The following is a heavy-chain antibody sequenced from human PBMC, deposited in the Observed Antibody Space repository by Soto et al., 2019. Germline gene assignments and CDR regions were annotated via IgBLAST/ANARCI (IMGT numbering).Heavy chain of an antibody. D-gene: IGHD2-2*02. Sequence: GGSLRLSCAASGFTFSSYEMNWVRQAPGKGLEWVSYISSSGSTIYYADSVKGRFTISRDNAKNSLYLQMNSLRAEDTAVYYCARAYCSSTSCYTVRGMDVWGQGTTVTVSS. CDR2: ISSSGSTI. CDR3: ARAYCSSTSCYTVRGMDV. V-gene: IGHV3-48*03. CDR1: GFTFSSYE. J-gene: IGHJ6*02.